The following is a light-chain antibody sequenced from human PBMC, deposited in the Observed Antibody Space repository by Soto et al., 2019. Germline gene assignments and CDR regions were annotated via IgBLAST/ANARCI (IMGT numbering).Light chain of an antibody. CDR3: QQRGSWPPIT. Sequence: EIVLTQSPATLSLSPGESATLSCRASQSIGSYLAWYQQRPGQAPSLLIYDASNRATGVPARFSGSGSGTDFTLSISSLEPEDFAVYYYQQRGSWPPITLGQGTRLEI. CDR1: QSIGSY. J-gene: IGKJ5*01. CDR2: DAS. V-gene: IGKV3-11*01.